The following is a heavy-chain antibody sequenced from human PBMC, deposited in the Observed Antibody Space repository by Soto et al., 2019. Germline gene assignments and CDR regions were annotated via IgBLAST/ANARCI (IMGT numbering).Heavy chain of an antibody. Sequence: PSETLSLTCTVSGGSISSYYWILIRQPPGKGLEWIGYIYYSGSTNYNPSLKSRVTISVDTSKNQFSLKLSSVTAADTAVYYCARQTSSSGDYYYYYMDVWGKGTTVTVSS. D-gene: IGHD6-6*01. V-gene: IGHV4-59*08. CDR1: GGSISSYY. CDR2: IYYSGST. CDR3: ARQTSSSGDYYYYYMDV. J-gene: IGHJ6*03.